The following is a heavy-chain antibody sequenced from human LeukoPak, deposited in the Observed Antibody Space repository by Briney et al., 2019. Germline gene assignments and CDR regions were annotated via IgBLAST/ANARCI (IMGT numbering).Heavy chain of an antibody. J-gene: IGHJ4*02. CDR2: IIPVLDIA. Sequence: ASVKVSCKASGYTFTSYDITWVRQAPGQGLEWMGRIIPVLDIANYAQKFQGRVTITADKSTNTVYMELNSLTSEDTAVYYCARERLYVSENVYYFDYWGQGTLVTVSS. CDR1: GYTFTSYD. V-gene: IGHV1-69*04. D-gene: IGHD3-10*01. CDR3: ARERLYVSENVYYFDY.